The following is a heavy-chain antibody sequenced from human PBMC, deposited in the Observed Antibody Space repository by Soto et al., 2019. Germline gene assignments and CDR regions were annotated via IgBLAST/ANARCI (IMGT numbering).Heavy chain of an antibody. J-gene: IGHJ4*02. CDR1: WDPITTHGFF. CDR3: ARSHYTYGLLIDY. CDR2: VYWTGSA. V-gene: IGHV4-39*01. Sequence: PSGAPSPTSSVSWDPITTHGFFWGWVPQPPGKGLQWIGNVYWTGSAFSHPSLTSRVFISVDTSKNEFSLRLTSVTAADTAVYYCARSHYTYGLLIDYWGPGTLVTVS. D-gene: IGHD2-8*01.